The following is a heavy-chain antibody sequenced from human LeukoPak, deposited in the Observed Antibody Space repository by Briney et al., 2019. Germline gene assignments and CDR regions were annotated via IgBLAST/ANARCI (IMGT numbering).Heavy chain of an antibody. CDR1: GGSISSGGYS. Sequence: SQTLSLTCAVSGGSISSGGYSWSWIRQPPGKGLEWIGYIYHSGSTYYNPSLKSRFTISVDRSKNQFSLKLSSVTAADTAVYYCARVSFYCSSTSCSGAYGMDVWGQGTTVTVSS. CDR2: IYHSGST. CDR3: ARVSFYCSSTSCSGAYGMDV. V-gene: IGHV4-30-2*01. D-gene: IGHD2-2*01. J-gene: IGHJ6*02.